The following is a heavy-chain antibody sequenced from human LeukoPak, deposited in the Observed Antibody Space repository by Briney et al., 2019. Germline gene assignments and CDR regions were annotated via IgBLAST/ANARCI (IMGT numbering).Heavy chain of an antibody. D-gene: IGHD3-10*01. Sequence: SETLSLTCAVYGGSFSGYYWSWIRQPPGKGLEWIGEINHSGSTNYNPSLKSRVTISVDTSKNQFSLKLSSVTAADTAVYYCARGRVVDPWGQGTLVTVSS. CDR1: GGSFSGYY. J-gene: IGHJ5*02. CDR3: ARGRVVDP. V-gene: IGHV4-34*01. CDR2: INHSGST.